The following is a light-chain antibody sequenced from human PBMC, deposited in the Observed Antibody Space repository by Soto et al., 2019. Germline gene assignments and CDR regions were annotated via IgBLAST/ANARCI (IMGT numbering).Light chain of an antibody. J-gene: IGKJ5*01. CDR2: DAS. CDR3: QQRSNWPPIT. CDR1: QSVSSSY. Sequence: EIVLTQSPATLSLSPGERATVSCGASQSVSSSYLAWYQQKPGRAPRLLIYDASNRATGIPARFSGSGSGTDFTLTISSLEPEDFAVYYCQQRSNWPPITFGQGTRLEIK. V-gene: IGKV3-11*01.